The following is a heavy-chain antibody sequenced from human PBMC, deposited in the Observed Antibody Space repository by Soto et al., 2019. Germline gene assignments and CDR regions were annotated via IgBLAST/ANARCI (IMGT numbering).Heavy chain of an antibody. D-gene: IGHD5-18*01. J-gene: IGHJ4*02. V-gene: IGHV1-18*04. Sequence: ASVKVSCKTSGYSFTSNAITWVRQAPGQGLEWMGWISTYSGDPNYAQKFQGRVTMTTDTSTNTAYMELRNLRSDDTAVYYCARPARGYSYAVDYWGQGTLVTVSS. CDR1: GYSFTSNA. CDR3: ARPARGYSYAVDY. CDR2: ISTYSGDP.